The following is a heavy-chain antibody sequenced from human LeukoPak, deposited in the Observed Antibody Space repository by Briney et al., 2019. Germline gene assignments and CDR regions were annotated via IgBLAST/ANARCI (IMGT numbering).Heavy chain of an antibody. CDR3: ARELGLGIDY. J-gene: IGHJ4*02. CDR2: ISASGGSI. CDR1: GLTFRSFA. Sequence: GGSLRLSCAASGLTFRSFAMSWVRQAPGKGLEWVSAISASGGSIYYADSVKGRFTISRDNSKNTLYLQMNSLRAEDTAVHYCARELGLGIDYWGQGTLVTVSS. V-gene: IGHV3-23*01. D-gene: IGHD1-26*01.